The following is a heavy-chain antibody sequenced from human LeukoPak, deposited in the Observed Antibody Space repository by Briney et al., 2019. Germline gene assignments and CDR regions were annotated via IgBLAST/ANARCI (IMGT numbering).Heavy chain of an antibody. CDR1: GISFSSHG. J-gene: IGHJ4*02. CDR3: ARVRNNYDSSGFSAAEY. D-gene: IGHD3-22*01. CDR2: ICYDGTNK. Sequence: GRSLRLSCVVSGISFSSHGMHWVRQAPGKGLEWVAVICYDGTNKDYADSVKGRFTISRGNSKNTLFLQMTSLRAEDTAVYYCARVRNNYDSSGFSAAEYWGQGTLVTVSS. V-gene: IGHV3-33*01.